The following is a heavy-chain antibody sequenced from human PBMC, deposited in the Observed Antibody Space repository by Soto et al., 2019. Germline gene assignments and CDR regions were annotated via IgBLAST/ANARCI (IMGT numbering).Heavy chain of an antibody. V-gene: IGHV1-58*01. CDR1: GFTFTSSA. J-gene: IGHJ6*02. CDR3: AADNPLVVVAATPDFYYYGMDV. Sequence: SVKVSCKASGFTFTSSAVQWVRQARGQRLEWIGWIVVGSGNTNYAQKFQERVTITRDMSTSTAYMELSSLRSEDTAVYYCAADNPLVVVAATPDFYYYGMDVWGQ. D-gene: IGHD2-15*01. CDR2: IVVGSGNT.